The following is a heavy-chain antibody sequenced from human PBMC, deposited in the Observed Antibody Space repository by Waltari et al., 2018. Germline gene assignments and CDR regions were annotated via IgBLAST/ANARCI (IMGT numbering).Heavy chain of an antibody. J-gene: IGHJ3*02. Sequence: QVQLQESGPGLVKPSETLSLTCAVSGYSISSGYYWGWIRQPPGKGLEWIGSIYHSGITYYNPSLKSRVTISVDTSKNQFSLKLSSVTAADTAVYYCARVIMITFGGVIVDAFDIWGQGTMVTVSS. D-gene: IGHD3-16*02. V-gene: IGHV4-38-2*01. CDR3: ARVIMITFGGVIVDAFDI. CDR2: IYHSGIT. CDR1: GYSISSGYY.